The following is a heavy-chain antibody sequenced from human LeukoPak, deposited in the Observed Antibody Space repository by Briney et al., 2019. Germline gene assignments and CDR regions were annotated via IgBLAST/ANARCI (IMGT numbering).Heavy chain of an antibody. D-gene: IGHD4-17*01. CDR1: GFTVSSNY. CDR3: ARKGGDYISNYFDY. J-gene: IGHJ4*02. CDR2: IYSGGST. Sequence: GRSLRLSCAASGFTVSSNYMSWVRQAPGKGLEWVSVIYSGGSTYYADSVKGRFTISRDNSKNTLYLQMNSLRAEDTAVYYCARKGGDYISNYFDYWGQGTLVTVSS. V-gene: IGHV3-66*01.